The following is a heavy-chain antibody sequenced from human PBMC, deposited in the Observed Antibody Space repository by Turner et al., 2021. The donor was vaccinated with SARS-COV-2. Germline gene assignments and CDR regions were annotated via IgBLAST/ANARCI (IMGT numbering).Heavy chain of an antibody. D-gene: IGHD2-15*01. CDR2: ITQDGSER. V-gene: IGHV3-7*03. CDR1: GFTFSRYW. CDR3: AREESGSFGAYGMDV. J-gene: IGHJ6*02. Sequence: EVQLVESGGGLVQPGGYLRLSCAASGFTFSRYWMNWVRQAPGKGLEWVANITQDGSERYYVDSVKGRFTISRDNAKNSLYLQMNSLRAEDTAVYFCAREESGSFGAYGMDVWGQGTTVTFSS.